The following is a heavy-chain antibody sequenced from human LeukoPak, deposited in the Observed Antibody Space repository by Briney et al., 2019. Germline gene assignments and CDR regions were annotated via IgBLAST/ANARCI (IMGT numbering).Heavy chain of an antibody. CDR3: ASGIVDTAMDDAFDI. CDR1: GYTFTSYY. Sequence: ASVTVSCKASGYTFTSYYMHWVRQAPGQGLEWMGIINPSGGSTSYAQKFQGRVTMTRDTSTSTVYMELSSLRSEDTAVYYCASGIVDTAMDDAFDIWGQGTMVTVSS. CDR2: INPSGGST. V-gene: IGHV1-46*01. J-gene: IGHJ3*02. D-gene: IGHD5-18*01.